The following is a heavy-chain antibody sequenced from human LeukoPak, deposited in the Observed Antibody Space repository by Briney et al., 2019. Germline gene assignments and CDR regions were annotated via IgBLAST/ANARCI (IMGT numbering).Heavy chain of an antibody. J-gene: IGHJ4*02. D-gene: IGHD6-13*01. Sequence: GGSLILSCAASGFTFSSYAMHWVRQAPGKGLEWVAVISYDGSNKYCADSVKGRFTISRDNSKNTLYLQMNSLRAEDTAVYYCARDLFFEAAAGEGDYWGQGTLVTVSS. CDR2: ISYDGSNK. V-gene: IGHV3-30-3*01. CDR3: ARDLFFEAAAGEGDY. CDR1: GFTFSSYA.